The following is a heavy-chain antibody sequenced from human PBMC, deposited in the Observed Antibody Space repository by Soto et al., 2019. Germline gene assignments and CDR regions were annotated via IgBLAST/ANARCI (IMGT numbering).Heavy chain of an antibody. CDR1: GGSISSGDYY. Sequence: SETLSLTCTVSGGSISSGDYYWSWIRQPPGKGLEWIGYIYYSGSTYYNPSLKSRVTISLDTSKNQFSLKLRFVTAADTAVYYCARELTIFGVVTKRGAFDIWGQGTTVTVSS. V-gene: IGHV4-30-4*01. CDR2: IYYSGST. J-gene: IGHJ3*02. D-gene: IGHD3-3*01. CDR3: ARELTIFGVVTKRGAFDI.